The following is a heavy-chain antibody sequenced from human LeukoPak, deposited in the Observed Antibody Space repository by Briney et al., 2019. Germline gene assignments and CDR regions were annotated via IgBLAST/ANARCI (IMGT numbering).Heavy chain of an antibody. D-gene: IGHD3-16*01. CDR2: ISGSGGST. Sequence: GGSLRLSCAASGFTFSSYAMSWVRQAPGKGLEWVSAISGSGGSTYYADSVKGRFTISRDNSKNTLYLQMNSLRAEDTAVYYCARDRLDTSFEYWGQGTLVTVSS. J-gene: IGHJ4*02. V-gene: IGHV3-23*01. CDR3: ARDRLDTSFEY. CDR1: GFTFSSYA.